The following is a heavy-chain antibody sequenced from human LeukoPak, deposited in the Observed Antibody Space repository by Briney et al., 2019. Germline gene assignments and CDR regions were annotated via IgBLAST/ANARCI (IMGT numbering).Heavy chain of an antibody. CDR2: INHSGST. CDR1: GGSFSGYY. CDR3: ARDGPTDAFDI. Sequence: SETLSLTCAVYGGSFSGYYWSWIRQPPGKGLEWIGEINHSGSTNYNPSLKSRVTISVDTSKNQFSLKLSSVTAADTAVYYCARDGPTDAFDIWGQGTMVTVSS. V-gene: IGHV4-34*01. J-gene: IGHJ3*02.